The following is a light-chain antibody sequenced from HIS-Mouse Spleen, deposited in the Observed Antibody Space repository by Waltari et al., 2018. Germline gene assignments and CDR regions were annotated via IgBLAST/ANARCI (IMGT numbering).Light chain of an antibody. CDR2: EGG. Sequence: QSALTQPASVSGSPGQSITISCTGTSSDFGSYNLVSWYQQHPGKAPKLLIYEGGKRPSGVSNRFSGSKSGNTASLTISGLQAEDEADYYCCSYAGSSTWVFGGGTKLTVL. J-gene: IGLJ3*02. V-gene: IGLV2-23*01. CDR1: SSDFGSYNL. CDR3: CSYAGSSTWV.